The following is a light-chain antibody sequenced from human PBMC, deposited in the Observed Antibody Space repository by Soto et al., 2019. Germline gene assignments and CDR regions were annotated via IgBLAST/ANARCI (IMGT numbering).Light chain of an antibody. CDR3: SSYTSSSILEV. Sequence: QSALTQPASVSGSPGQSITISCTGTSSDVGGYNYVSWYQQHPGKAPKLMIYDVSNRPSGVSNRFSGSKSGNTASLTISGLQAEDEADYYCSSYTSSSILEVFGTGTQLTVL. V-gene: IGLV2-14*01. CDR1: SSDVGGYNY. CDR2: DVS. J-gene: IGLJ1*01.